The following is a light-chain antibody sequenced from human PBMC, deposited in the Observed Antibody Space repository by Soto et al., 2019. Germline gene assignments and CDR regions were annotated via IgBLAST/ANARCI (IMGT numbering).Light chain of an antibody. CDR2: RND. CDR1: SSNIGNNY. Sequence: QSVLTQPPSASGTPGQRVTISCSGSSSNIGNNYVYWYHQLPGTAPKLLIYRNDQRPSGVPDRFSGSKSGTSASLAIGGLRSEDEADYYCAVWDDRRSGYVFATGTKLTVL. J-gene: IGLJ1*01. CDR3: AVWDDRRSGYV. V-gene: IGLV1-47*01.